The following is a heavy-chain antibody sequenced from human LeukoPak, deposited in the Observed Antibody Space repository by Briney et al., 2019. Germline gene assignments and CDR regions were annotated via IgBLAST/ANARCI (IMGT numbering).Heavy chain of an antibody. CDR3: ATHRYCSGGSCPYWYFDL. CDR2: IYYGGST. D-gene: IGHD2-15*01. J-gene: IGHJ2*01. CDR1: GGSISSYY. V-gene: IGHV4-59*08. Sequence: SETLSLTCTVSGGSISSYYWSWIRQPPGKGLEWIGYIYYGGSTNYNPSLKSRVTISVDTSKNQFSLKLSSVTAADTAVYYCATHRYCSGGSCPYWYFDLWGRGTLVTVSS.